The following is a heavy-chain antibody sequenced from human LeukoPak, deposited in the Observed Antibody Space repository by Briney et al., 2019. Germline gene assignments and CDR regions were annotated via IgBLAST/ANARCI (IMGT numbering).Heavy chain of an antibody. CDR3: AKDYYGSASYCLDY. CDR1: GFTFSSYG. D-gene: IGHD3-10*01. V-gene: IGHV3-30*02. CDR2: IRYDGSNK. Sequence: GGSLRLSCAASGFTFSSYGMHWVRQAPGKGLEWVAFIRYDGSNKYYADSVKGRFTISRDNSKNTLYLQMNSLRAEDTAVYYCAKDYYGSASYCLDYWGQGTLVTVSS. J-gene: IGHJ4*02.